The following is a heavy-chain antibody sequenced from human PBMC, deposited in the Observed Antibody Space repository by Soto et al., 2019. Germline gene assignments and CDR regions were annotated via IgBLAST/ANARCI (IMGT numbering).Heavy chain of an antibody. D-gene: IGHD3-22*01. V-gene: IGHV1-69*01. Sequence: QVQLVQSGAELQQPGASVRVACKASGGTFSKYAFSWVRQAPGQGLEWLGGTIPMFGTPNYAQKFQGRVAIQADESEATAYMEWTSLRAGDTAVYFCAIPLRDRNYFYGMAVWGQGTTVTVSS. CDR2: TIPMFGTP. J-gene: IGHJ6*02. CDR1: GGTFSKYA. CDR3: AIPLRDRNYFYGMAV.